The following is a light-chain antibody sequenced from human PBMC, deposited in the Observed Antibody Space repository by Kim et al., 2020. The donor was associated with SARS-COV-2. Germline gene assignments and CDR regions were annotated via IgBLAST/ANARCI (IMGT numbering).Light chain of an antibody. Sequence: SVSPGERATLSCRASQSVSNNLAWYQQKLGQPPRLLIYGASTRATGIPARFSGGGSGTEFTLTISSLQSEDFAVYYCQHYNNWPSFGQGTRLEIK. CDR2: GAS. CDR3: QHYNNWPS. CDR1: QSVSNN. V-gene: IGKV3-15*01. J-gene: IGKJ5*01.